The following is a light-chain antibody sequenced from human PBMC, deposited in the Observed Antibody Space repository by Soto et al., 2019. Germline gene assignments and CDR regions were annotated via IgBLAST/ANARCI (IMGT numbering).Light chain of an antibody. V-gene: IGKV1-5*01. Sequence: DIQMTQSPSTLSASVGDRVTITCRASKNINTWVAWYQRKPGKAPKLLIYAASTLQSGVPSRFSGSGSGTDFTLTISCLQSEDFATYYCQQYYSYPPITFGQGTRLEIK. CDR3: QQYYSYPPIT. CDR1: KNINTW. CDR2: AAS. J-gene: IGKJ5*01.